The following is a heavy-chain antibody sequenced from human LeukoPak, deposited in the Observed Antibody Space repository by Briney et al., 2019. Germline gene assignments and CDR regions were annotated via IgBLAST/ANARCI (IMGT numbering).Heavy chain of an antibody. Sequence: GGSLRLSCAASGFTFSIYDMHWVRQATGKGLEWVSAIGTIDDTYYPGSVKGRFTISRENAKNSLYLQMNSLSAEDTAVYYCAREVLDTTTTGWYFDLWGRGTLVTVSS. J-gene: IGHJ2*01. V-gene: IGHV3-13*01. CDR2: IGTIDDT. CDR1: GFTFSIYD. D-gene: IGHD5-12*01. CDR3: AREVLDTTTTGWYFDL.